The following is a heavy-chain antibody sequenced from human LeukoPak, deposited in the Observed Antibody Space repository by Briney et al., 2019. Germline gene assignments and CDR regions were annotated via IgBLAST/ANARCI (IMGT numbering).Heavy chain of an antibody. D-gene: IGHD1-7*01. CDR2: IDHARTT. J-gene: IGHJ4*02. CDR3: ARDGYRGLELFDY. Sequence: TSETLSLTCVVSGGSIITNDYWWVWLRQPPGKGLEWIGTIDHARTTFYNVSLKSRVTISVDTPNNQFSLRLNSVGAADTAVYYCARDGYRGLELFDYWGQGTLVTVSS. V-gene: IGHV4-39*02. CDR1: GGSIITNDYW.